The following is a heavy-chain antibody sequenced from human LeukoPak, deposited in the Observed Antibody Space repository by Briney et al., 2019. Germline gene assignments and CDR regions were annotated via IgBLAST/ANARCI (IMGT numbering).Heavy chain of an antibody. CDR2: IYYSGST. CDR1: GGSISSYY. J-gene: IGHJ3*02. D-gene: IGHD2-8*01. CDR3: ARASSMAPEAFDI. V-gene: IGHV4-59*01. Sequence: SETLSLTCTVSGGSISSYYWSWIRQPPGKGLEWIGYIYYSGSTNYNPSLKSRVTISVDTSKNQFSLKLSSVTAADTAVYYCARASSMAPEAFDIWGQGTMVTVSS.